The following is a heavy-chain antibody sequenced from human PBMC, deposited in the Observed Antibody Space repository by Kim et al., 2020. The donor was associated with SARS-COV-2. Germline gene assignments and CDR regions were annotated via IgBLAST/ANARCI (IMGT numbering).Heavy chain of an antibody. Sequence: SETLSLTCTVSADSIDRSDSHWGWVRQSPGKGLEWIGSIYHTGSTYYSPSLRGRVTFFAHTSKRQFSLQLAYVTAADTTVYYCARHVWGPVRVAAVVPFQFDIWGQGALVTVSS. D-gene: IGHD6-13*01. CDR1: ADSIDRSDSH. J-gene: IGHJ4*02. V-gene: IGHV4-39*01. CDR3: ARHVWGPVRVAAVVPFQFDI. CDR2: IYHTGST.